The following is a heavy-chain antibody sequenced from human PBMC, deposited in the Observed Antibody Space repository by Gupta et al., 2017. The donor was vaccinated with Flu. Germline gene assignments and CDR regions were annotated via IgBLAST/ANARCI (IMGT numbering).Heavy chain of an antibody. CDR1: FSSYS. V-gene: IGHV3-21*01. J-gene: IGHJ3*02. Sequence: FSSYSMNWVRQAPGKGLEWVSSISSSSSYTYYADAVKGRFTISRDNAKNSLYLQMNSLRAEDTAVYYCARPSRGGKGAFDIGGQGTMVTVSS. CDR3: ARPSRGGKGAFDI. CDR2: ISSSSSYT. D-gene: IGHD3-16*01.